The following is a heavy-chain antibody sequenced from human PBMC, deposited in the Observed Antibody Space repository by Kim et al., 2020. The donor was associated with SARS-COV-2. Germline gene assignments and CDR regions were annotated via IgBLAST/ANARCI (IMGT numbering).Heavy chain of an antibody. Sequence: SETLSLTCTVSGGSISSSSYYWGWIRQPPGKGLEWIGSIYYSGSTYYNPSLKSRVTISVDTSKNQFSLKLSSVTAADTAVYYCARDRVATISSGMDVWGQGTTVTVSS. J-gene: IGHJ6*02. D-gene: IGHD5-12*01. CDR1: GGSISSSSYY. CDR2: IYYSGST. CDR3: ARDRVATISSGMDV. V-gene: IGHV4-39*07.